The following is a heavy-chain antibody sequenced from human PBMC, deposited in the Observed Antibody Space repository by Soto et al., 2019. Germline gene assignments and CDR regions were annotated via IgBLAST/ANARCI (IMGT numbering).Heavy chain of an antibody. CDR1: GGSISSSSYY. CDR2: IYYSGST. D-gene: IGHD6-13*01. J-gene: IGHJ5*02. V-gene: IGHV4-39*01. Sequence: SETLSLTCTVSGGSISSSSYYWGWIRQPPGKGLEWIGSIYYSGSTYYNPSLKSRVTKSVDTSKNQFSLKLSSVTAADTAVYYCARSGAQQLVLLEYWFDPWGQGTLVTVSS. CDR3: ARSGAQQLVLLEYWFDP.